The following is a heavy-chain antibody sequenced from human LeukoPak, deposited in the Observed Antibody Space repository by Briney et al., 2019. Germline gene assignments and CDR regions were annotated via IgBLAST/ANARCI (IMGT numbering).Heavy chain of an antibody. V-gene: IGHV3-9*01. D-gene: IGHD6-13*01. CDR3: AKDPTYSSSWYHGAFDI. Sequence: GRSLTLSCVASGFIFDEYAMHWVRPAPGKGLEWVSGISWNSGSIGYADSVKGRFTISRDNAKNSLYLQMNSLRAEDTALYYCAKDPTYSSSWYHGAFDIWGQGTMVTVSS. J-gene: IGHJ3*02. CDR1: GFIFDEYA. CDR2: ISWNSGSI.